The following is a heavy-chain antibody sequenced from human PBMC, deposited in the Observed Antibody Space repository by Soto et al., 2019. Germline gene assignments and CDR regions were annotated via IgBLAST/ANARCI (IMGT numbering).Heavy chain of an antibody. CDR1: GGTFSRYG. CDR2: IVPIVDTS. CDR3: VRVVAIPGYPDN. J-gene: IGHJ4*02. Sequence: GAAVKGSCKTSGGTFSRYGISWVGQAPGQVLEWMGGIVPIVDTSTYAQKFQGRVTITADESTSTVYMELSSLRSDDTAVYYCVRVVAIPGYPDNWGQGTLVTVSS. D-gene: IGHD5-12*01. V-gene: IGHV1-69*13.